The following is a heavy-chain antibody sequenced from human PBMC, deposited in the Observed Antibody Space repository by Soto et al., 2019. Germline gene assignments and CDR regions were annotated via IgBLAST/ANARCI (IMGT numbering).Heavy chain of an antibody. D-gene: IGHD2-15*01. CDR1: RFTFSSCA. J-gene: IGHJ6*02. Sequence: GGSLRLSCAASRFTFSSCAMTWVRQAPGKGLEWVSTISGSGGSTYYADSVKGRFTISRDNSKNTLYLQMNSLRAEDTAVYYCAKDRGGSAPYYYYDMDVWGQGTTVTVSS. CDR2: ISGSGGST. CDR3: AKDRGGSAPYYYYDMDV. V-gene: IGHV3-23*01.